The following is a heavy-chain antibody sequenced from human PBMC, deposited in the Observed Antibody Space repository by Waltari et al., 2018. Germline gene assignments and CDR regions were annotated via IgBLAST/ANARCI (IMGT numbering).Heavy chain of an antibody. J-gene: IGHJ4*02. V-gene: IGHV1-69*08. Sequence: QVQLVQSGAEVKKPGSSVKVSCKASGGTFSSYTIRWVRQAPGQGLEWMGRIILILGIANYAQKFQGRVTITADKSTSTAYMELSSLRSEDTAVYYCARDDADQFDYWGQGTLVTVSS. CDR3: ARDDADQFDY. CDR1: GGTFSSYT. CDR2: IILILGIA.